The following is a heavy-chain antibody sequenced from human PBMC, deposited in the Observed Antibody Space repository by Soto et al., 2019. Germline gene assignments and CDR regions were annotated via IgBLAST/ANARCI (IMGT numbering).Heavy chain of an antibody. J-gene: IGHJ4*02. CDR3: APSRGYRYDFAFDY. Sequence: PTQTLTLTCTFSVFSLSTSGMCVSWIRQSPGKALEWLALFDWDDDKYYSTSLKTRLKIPKDTSKNKVALTMTNMDHVDTAAYYRAPSRGYRYDFAFDYWGQGTLVTVSS. CDR1: VFSLSTSGMC. CDR2: FDWDDDK. V-gene: IGHV2-70*01. D-gene: IGHD5-18*01.